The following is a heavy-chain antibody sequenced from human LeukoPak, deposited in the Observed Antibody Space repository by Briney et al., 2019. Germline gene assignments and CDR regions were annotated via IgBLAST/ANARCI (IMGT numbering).Heavy chain of an antibody. CDR2: IYWDDDK. CDR3: AHTVYSTNWPPQYHRFDP. J-gene: IGHJ5*02. CDR1: GFSFTTAGVG. Sequence: SGPTLVKPTQTLTLTCSFSGFSFTTAGVGVGWLRQPPGKTLQWLALIYWDDDKRYSPSLKSRLTITKDTSKNEVALTMTNMDPVDTGTYYCAHTVYSTNWPPQYHRFDPWGRGILVTVSS. D-gene: IGHD7-27*01. V-gene: IGHV2-5*02.